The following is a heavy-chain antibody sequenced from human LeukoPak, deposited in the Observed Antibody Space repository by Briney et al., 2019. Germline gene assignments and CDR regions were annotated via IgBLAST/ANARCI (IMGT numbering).Heavy chain of an antibody. CDR3: ASGPVSNSSGWYFNY. CDR2: IYYSGST. CDR1: GGSISSYY. D-gene: IGHD6-19*01. Sequence: SETLSLTCTVSGGSISSYYLSWIRQPPGKGLEWIGYIYYSGSTNYNPSLKSRVTISVDTSKNQFSLKLSSVTAADTAVYYCASGPVSNSSGWYFNYWGQGTLVTVSS. V-gene: IGHV4-59*01. J-gene: IGHJ4*02.